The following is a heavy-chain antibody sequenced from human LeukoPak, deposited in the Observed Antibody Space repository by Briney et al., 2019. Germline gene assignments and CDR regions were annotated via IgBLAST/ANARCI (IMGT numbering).Heavy chain of an antibody. J-gene: IGHJ4*02. V-gene: IGHV3-7*01. Sequence: PGGSLRLSCAASGFTFSNYWMSWVRQAPGKGLEWVANIKEDGSEKHYVGSAKGRFTISRDNAKNSLYLQMNSLRVDDAAVYYCARSTGVGGWFHWGQGTLVTVSS. D-gene: IGHD6-19*01. CDR2: IKEDGSEK. CDR3: ARSTGVGGWFH. CDR1: GFTFSNYW.